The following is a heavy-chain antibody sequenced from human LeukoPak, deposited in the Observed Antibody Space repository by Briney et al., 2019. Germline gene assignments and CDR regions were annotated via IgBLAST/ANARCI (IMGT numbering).Heavy chain of an antibody. Sequence: PVKVSCKASGGTFNSYAISWVRQAPGQGLEWMGRIIPILGIANYAQKFQGRVTITADKSTSTAYMELSSLRSEDTAVYYCARDKLMTMIVVVTHDAFDIWGQGTMVTVSS. V-gene: IGHV1-69*04. D-gene: IGHD3-22*01. CDR2: IIPILGIA. CDR1: GGTFNSYA. CDR3: ARDKLMTMIVVVTHDAFDI. J-gene: IGHJ3*02.